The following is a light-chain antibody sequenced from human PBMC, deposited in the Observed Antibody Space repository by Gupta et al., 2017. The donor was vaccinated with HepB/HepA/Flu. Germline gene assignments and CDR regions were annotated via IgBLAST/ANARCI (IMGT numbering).Light chain of an antibody. CDR1: QNILYSSDSRNY. Sequence: DIVMTQSPDSLAVSLGERATINYKSSQNILYSSDSRNYLAWYQQKPGQPPKLLIYWASTRESGVPDRFSGSGSGTDFTLTISSLQAEDVAVYYCQQYYSNPQTFGQGTKVEIK. V-gene: IGKV4-1*01. CDR3: QQYYSNPQT. J-gene: IGKJ1*01. CDR2: WAS.